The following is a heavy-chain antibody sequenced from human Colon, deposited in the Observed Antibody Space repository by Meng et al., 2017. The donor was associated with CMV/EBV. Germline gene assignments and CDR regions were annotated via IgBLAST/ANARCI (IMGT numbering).Heavy chain of an antibody. J-gene: IGHJ6*02. D-gene: IGHD2-15*01. V-gene: IGHV4-39*02. Sequence: SETLSLTCTVSGGSISSSSYYWGWIRQPPGKGLEWIGSIYYSGSTYYNPSLKSRVTISVDTSKNSLYLQMDSLTAEDTGVYFCARDSCSANRCHALDVWGQGTTVTVSS. CDR3: ARDSCSANRCHALDV. CDR2: IYYSGST. CDR1: GGSISSSSYY.